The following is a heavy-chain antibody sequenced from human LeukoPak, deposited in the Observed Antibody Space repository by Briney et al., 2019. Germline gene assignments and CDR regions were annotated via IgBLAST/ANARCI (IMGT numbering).Heavy chain of an antibody. J-gene: IGHJ5*02. V-gene: IGHV4-59*08. CDR1: GGSISSYY. CDR3: ARRIAAAGTGWFDP. D-gene: IGHD6-13*01. CDR2: IYYSGST. Sequence: SETLSLTCTVSGGSISSYYWSWIRQPPGKGLEWIGYIYYSGSTNYNPSLKSRVTISVDTSKNQFFLKLSSVTAADTAVYYCARRIAAAGTGWFDPWGQGTLVTVSS.